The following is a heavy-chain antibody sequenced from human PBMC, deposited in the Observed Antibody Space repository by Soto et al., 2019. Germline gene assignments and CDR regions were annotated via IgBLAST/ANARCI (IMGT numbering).Heavy chain of an antibody. Sequence: PGGSLRLSCAASGFTFSSHAMRCVRQAPGKGLEWVSAISGSGGSTYYVDSVKGRFTISRDNSKNTLYLQMNSLRAEDTAVYYCAKDNRVYDSFDYWGQGTVVTVSS. CDR2: ISGSGGST. D-gene: IGHD3-3*01. CDR3: AKDNRVYDSFDY. CDR1: GFTFSSHA. V-gene: IGHV3-23*01. J-gene: IGHJ4*02.